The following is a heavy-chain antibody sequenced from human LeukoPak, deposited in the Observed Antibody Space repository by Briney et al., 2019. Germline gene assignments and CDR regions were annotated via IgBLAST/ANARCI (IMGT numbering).Heavy chain of an antibody. D-gene: IGHD2-2*01. V-gene: IGHV4-59*12. CDR2: IYYSGST. Sequence: SETLSLTCTVSGGSISSYYWSWIRQPPGKGLEWIGYIYYSGSTNYNPSPKSRVTMSVDTSKNQFSLKLSSVTAADTAVYYCARAPEGGYCSSTSCYSSPFDYWGQGTLVTVSS. CDR3: ARAPEGGYCSSTSCYSSPFDY. J-gene: IGHJ4*02. CDR1: GGSISSYY.